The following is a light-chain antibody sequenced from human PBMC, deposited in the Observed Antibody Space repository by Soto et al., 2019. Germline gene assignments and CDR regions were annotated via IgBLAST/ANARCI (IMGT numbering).Light chain of an antibody. CDR3: QQYKSYPYT. CDR1: QSVSSW. J-gene: IGKJ2*01. V-gene: IGKV1-5*01. CDR2: DAS. Sequence: IQMTQSPSTLSASVGDRVTITCRASQSVSSWLAWYQQKPGKVPKLLIYDASTLESGVPSTFGGSGSGTEFTLTISSLQPEDFATYFCQQYKSYPYTFGQGTKLEI.